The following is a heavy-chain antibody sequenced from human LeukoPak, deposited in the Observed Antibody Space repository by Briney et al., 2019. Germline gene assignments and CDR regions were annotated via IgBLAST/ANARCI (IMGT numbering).Heavy chain of an antibody. Sequence: GGSLRLSCAASGFTFSSYWTSWVRQAPGKGLEWVANIKQDGSEKYYVDSVKGRFTISRDNAKNSLYLQMNSLRAEDTAVYYCASPPHYYDSSGYFGYWGQGTLVTVSS. D-gene: IGHD3-22*01. CDR2: IKQDGSEK. CDR3: ASPPHYYDSSGYFGY. V-gene: IGHV3-7*01. J-gene: IGHJ4*02. CDR1: GFTFSSYW.